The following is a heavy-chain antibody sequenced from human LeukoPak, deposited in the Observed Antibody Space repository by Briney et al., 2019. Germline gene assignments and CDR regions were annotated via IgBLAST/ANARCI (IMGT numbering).Heavy chain of an antibody. CDR2: ISSSGSTI. CDR3: ARGVPSGVDYFDY. J-gene: IGHJ4*02. Sequence: PGGSLRLSCAASRFTFSDHYMSWIRQAPGKGLEWVSYISSSGSTIYYADSVKGRFTISRDNAKNSLFLQMSSLRAEDTAVYFCARGVPSGVDYFDYWGQGTLVTVSS. CDR1: RFTFSDHY. V-gene: IGHV3-11*04. D-gene: IGHD6-19*01.